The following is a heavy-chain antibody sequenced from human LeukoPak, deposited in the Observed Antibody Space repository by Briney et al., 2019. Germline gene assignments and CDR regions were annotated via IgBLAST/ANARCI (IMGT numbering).Heavy chain of an antibody. D-gene: IGHD3-10*01. V-gene: IGHV4-59*01. CDR2: IYYSGST. J-gene: IGHJ4*02. CDR1: GGSISSYY. CDR3: ARLPYYYGSWGSYYFDY. Sequence: SETLSLTCTVSGGSISSYYWSWIRQPPGKGLEWIGYIYYSGSTNYNPSLKSRVTISVDTSKNQFSLKLSSVTAADTAVYYCARLPYYYGSWGSYYFDYWGQGTLVTVSS.